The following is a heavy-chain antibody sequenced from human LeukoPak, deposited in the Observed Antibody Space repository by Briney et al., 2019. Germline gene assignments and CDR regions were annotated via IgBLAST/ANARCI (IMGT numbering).Heavy chain of an antibody. CDR2: ISWNSGSI. CDR1: GFTFDDYA. D-gene: IGHD6-19*01. V-gene: IGHV3-9*01. Sequence: PGGPLRLSCAASGFTFDDYAMHWVRQAPGKGLEWVSGISWNSGSIGYADSVKGRFTISRDNAKNSLYLQMNSLRAEDTALYYCAKDRALAGTAWYFDLWGRGTLVTVSS. CDR3: AKDRALAGTAWYFDL. J-gene: IGHJ2*01.